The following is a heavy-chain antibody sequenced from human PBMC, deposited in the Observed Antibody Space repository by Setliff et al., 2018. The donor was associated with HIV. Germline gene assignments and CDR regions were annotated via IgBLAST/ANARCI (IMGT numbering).Heavy chain of an antibody. Sequence: SETLSLTCVVSGYSISSGNYWGWIRQPPGKGLEWIGNIYHTGSTNCNTSLKSRVTMSVDTSRNHFALKLTSVNAADPALYYCARHEGGAVAGTGYYFDYWGHGTLVTV. J-gene: IGHJ4*01. CDR1: GYSISSGNY. D-gene: IGHD6-19*01. CDR3: ARHEGGAVAGTGYYFDY. CDR2: IYHTGST. V-gene: IGHV4-38-2*01.